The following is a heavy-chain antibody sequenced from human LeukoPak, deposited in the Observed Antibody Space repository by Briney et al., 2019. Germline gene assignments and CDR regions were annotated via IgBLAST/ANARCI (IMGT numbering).Heavy chain of an antibody. CDR1: GGCVSDYY. V-gene: IGHV4-59*02. J-gene: IGHJ4*02. CDR3: AGAGKEQLVRGLDY. Sequence: SETLSLTCTVSGGCVSDYYWSWIRQPPGKGLEWIGYIYYSGSTNYNPSLKSRVTISVDTSKNQFSLKLSSVTAADTAVCYCAGAGKEQLVRGLDYWGQGTLVTVSS. D-gene: IGHD6-6*01. CDR2: IYYSGST.